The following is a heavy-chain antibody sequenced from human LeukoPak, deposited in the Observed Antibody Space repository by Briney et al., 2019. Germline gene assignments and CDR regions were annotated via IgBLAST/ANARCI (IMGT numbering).Heavy chain of an antibody. CDR1: GGTFSSYA. CDR3: ALPVRSSSTSDYYYYMDV. Sequence: TVNVSCKASGGTFSSYAISWVRQAPGQGLEWMGRIIPIFGTANYAQKFQGRVTITTDESTSTAYMDLSSLRSEDTAVYYCALPVRSSSTSDYYYYMDVWGKGTTVIVSS. CDR2: IIPIFGTA. J-gene: IGHJ6*03. D-gene: IGHD2-2*01. V-gene: IGHV1-69*05.